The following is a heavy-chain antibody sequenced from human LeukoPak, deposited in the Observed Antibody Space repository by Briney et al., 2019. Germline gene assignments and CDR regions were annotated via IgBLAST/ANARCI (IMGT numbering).Heavy chain of an antibody. CDR2: IYNSENT. CDR3: ARFHSGPSGWYVLWYFDL. CDR1: GGSVSSYY. D-gene: IGHD6-19*01. J-gene: IGHJ2*01. V-gene: IGHV4-4*09. Sequence: PSETLSLTCTVSGGSVSSYYWSWSRQPPGKGLERIGYIYNSENTKYNSSLESRVTMSEDTSRNQVFLKLSSVTAADTAVYYCARFHSGPSGWYVLWYFDLWGRGTLVTVSS.